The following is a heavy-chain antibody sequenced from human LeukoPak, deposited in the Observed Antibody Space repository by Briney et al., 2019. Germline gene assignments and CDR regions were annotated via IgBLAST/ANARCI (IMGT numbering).Heavy chain of an antibody. V-gene: IGHV1-69*02. D-gene: IGHD1-20*01. Sequence: GASVKVSCKASGGTFSSYTISWVRQAPGQGLEWMGRIIPILGIANYAQKFQGRVTITADKSTSTAHMELSSLRSEDTAVYYCARVLTDNWNWFDPWGQGTLVTVSS. CDR2: IIPILGIA. J-gene: IGHJ5*02. CDR3: ARVLTDNWNWFDP. CDR1: GGTFSSYT.